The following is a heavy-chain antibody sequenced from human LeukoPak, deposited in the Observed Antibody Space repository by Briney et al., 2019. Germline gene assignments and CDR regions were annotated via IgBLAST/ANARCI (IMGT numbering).Heavy chain of an antibody. V-gene: IGHV3-66*01. Sequence: GGSLRLSCAASKFTVSSKYMSWVRKAPGQGQEWVSVIYSGGSTHYADSVKGRFTISRDNSKNTLYLQMNSLRAEVTAVYYCASLYYGGNNFDYWGRGTLVTVSS. D-gene: IGHD4-23*01. CDR1: KFTVSSKY. CDR2: IYSGGST. CDR3: ASLYYGGNNFDY. J-gene: IGHJ4*02.